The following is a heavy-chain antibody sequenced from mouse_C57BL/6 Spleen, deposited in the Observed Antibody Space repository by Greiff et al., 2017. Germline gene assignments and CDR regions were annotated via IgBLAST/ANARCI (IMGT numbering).Heavy chain of an antibody. CDR1: GFTFSSYD. CDR2: ICSGGACN. CDR3: TRYPYYYYAMDY. Sequence: EVKLVESGAGLVKPGGSLKLSCEASGFTFSSYDMAWVRQTPEKRLEWVAYICSGGACNNYAHTVKGRFTITKDNAKNTLYLQMSSLKSEDSAMYYCTRYPYYYYAMDYWGQGTSVTVST. V-gene: IGHV5-9-1*02. D-gene: IGHD6-5*01. J-gene: IGHJ4*01.